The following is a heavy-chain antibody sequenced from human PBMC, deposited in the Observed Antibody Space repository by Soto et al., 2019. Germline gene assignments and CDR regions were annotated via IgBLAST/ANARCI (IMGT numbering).Heavy chain of an antibody. CDR3: ARGIMHYYDSSGYEYFDY. V-gene: IGHV4-31*03. CDR2: IYYSGST. J-gene: IGHJ4*02. D-gene: IGHD3-22*01. Sequence: SETLSLTCTVSGGSISSGGYYWSWIRQHPGKGLEWIGYIYYSGSTYYNPSLKSRVTISVDTSKNQFSLKLSSVTAADTAVYYCARGIMHYYDSSGYEYFDYWGQGTLVTVSS. CDR1: GGSISSGGYY.